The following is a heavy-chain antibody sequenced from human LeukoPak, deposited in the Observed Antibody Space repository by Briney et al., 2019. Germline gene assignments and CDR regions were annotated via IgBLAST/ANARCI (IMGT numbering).Heavy chain of an antibody. CDR1: GFTFSSYW. CDR2: IKQDGSEK. J-gene: IGHJ4*02. D-gene: IGHD4-17*01. V-gene: IGHV3-7*01. Sequence: PGGSLRLSCAASGFTFSSYWMSWVRQAPGKGLEWVANIKQDGSEKYYVDSVKGRFTISRDNAKNSLYLQMNSLRAEDTAVYYCAREGGDYCDADGYWGQGTLVTVSS. CDR3: AREGGDYCDADGY.